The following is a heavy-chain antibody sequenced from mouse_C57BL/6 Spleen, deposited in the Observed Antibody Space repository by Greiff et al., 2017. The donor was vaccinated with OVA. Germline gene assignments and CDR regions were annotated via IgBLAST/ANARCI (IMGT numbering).Heavy chain of an antibody. Sequence: EVQLQQSGAELVKPGASVKLSCTASGFNIKDYYMHWVKQRTEQGLEWIGRLDPEDGDTKYDPKFQGKATITADPSSTTAYLQLSSLTSEDTAVYYCARSDGAYVCRSYRYFDVWGTGTTVTVAS. V-gene: IGHV14-2*01. CDR1: GFNIKDYY. CDR2: LDPEDGDT. J-gene: IGHJ1*03. CDR3: ARSDGAYVCRSYRYFDV. D-gene: IGHD2-14*01.